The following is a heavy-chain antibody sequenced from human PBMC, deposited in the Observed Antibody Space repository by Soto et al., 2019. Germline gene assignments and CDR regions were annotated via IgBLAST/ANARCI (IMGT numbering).Heavy chain of an antibody. D-gene: IGHD1-1*01. CDR3: TTSNDHPDN. V-gene: IGHV3-48*01. CDR1: GFNFSPYS. J-gene: IGHJ4*02. CDR2: ITGSSETI. Sequence: GGSLRLSCAASGFNFSPYSMNWVRQTPGKRLEWLSYITGSSETISYADSVRGRFTISRDNAKTSVYLQLNRLRPEDTAIYFCTTSNDHPDNWGRGTLVTVSS.